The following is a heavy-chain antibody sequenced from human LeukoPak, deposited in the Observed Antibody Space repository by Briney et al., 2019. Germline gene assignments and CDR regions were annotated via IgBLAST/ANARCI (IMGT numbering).Heavy chain of an antibody. CDR3: ARALGRLSGSDY. J-gene: IGHJ4*02. CDR2: INPNSGDT. V-gene: IGHV1-2*02. CDR1: GYTFTGYF. Sequence: ASVKVSCKASGYTFTGYFMHWVRQAPGQGLEWMGWINPNSGDTNYEQKFQGRVTMTRDTSISTAYMELSRLRSDDTAVYYCARALGRLSGSDYWGQGTLVTVSS. D-gene: IGHD3-10*01.